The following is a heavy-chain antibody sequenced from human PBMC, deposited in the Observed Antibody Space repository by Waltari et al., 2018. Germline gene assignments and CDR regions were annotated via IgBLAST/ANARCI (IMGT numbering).Heavy chain of an antibody. CDR1: GFSFRSSS. J-gene: IGHJ4*02. CDR3: ARDPGSGRYFDY. Sequence: EVQLVESGGGLVKPGGSLRPSCAASGFSFRSSSMGWVRQAPGKGLQRVSTISSTSSYIYDTDSLRGRFAISRDNARDSLYLQMNSLRAEDTAVYYCARDPGSGRYFDYWGQGTLVTVSS. CDR2: ISSTSSYI. V-gene: IGHV3-21*02. D-gene: IGHD1-26*01.